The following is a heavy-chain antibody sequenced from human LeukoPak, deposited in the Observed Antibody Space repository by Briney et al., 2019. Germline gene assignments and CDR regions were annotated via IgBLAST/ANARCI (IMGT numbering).Heavy chain of an antibody. CDR1: GYTFTPYY. Sequence: ASVKVSCKASGYTFTPYYMHWVRQAPGQGLEWMGIINPSEGSTKYAQKFQGRVTMTRDTYTSTVYMELSSLRSEDTAVYYCARGQGYTQGYSYFDFWGQGTLVTVSS. CDR3: ARGQGYTQGYSYFDF. J-gene: IGHJ4*02. V-gene: IGHV1-46*01. CDR2: INPSEGST. D-gene: IGHD2-15*01.